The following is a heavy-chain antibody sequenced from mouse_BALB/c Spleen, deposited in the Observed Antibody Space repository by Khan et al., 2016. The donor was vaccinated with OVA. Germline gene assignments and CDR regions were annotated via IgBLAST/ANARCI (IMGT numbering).Heavy chain of an antibody. CDR2: IYPGDGDT. CDR1: GYTFTSYW. CDR3: ASYRYDYFDY. Sequence: VQLQQSGAELARPGASVKLSCKASGYTFTSYWMQWVKQRPGQGLEWIGTIYPGDGDTRYTQKFKGKATLTADKSSSTVYMQLRSYASDDSAVYYCASYRYDYFDYWGQGTTLTVSS. D-gene: IGHD2-14*01. J-gene: IGHJ2*01. V-gene: IGHV1-87*01.